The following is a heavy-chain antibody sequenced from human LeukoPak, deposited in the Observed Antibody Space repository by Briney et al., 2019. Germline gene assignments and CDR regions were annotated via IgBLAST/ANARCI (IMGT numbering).Heavy chain of an antibody. Sequence: GGPLRLSCAPSGFPFSSFGMHGAPQAPGRGLEWVAFIRYDGSNKYYADSVKGRFTISRDNSKNTLYLQMNSLRAEDTAVYYCARQNWFDPWGQGTLVTVSS. CDR1: GFPFSSFG. CDR3: ARQNWFDP. J-gene: IGHJ5*02. CDR2: IRYDGSNK. V-gene: IGHV3-30*02.